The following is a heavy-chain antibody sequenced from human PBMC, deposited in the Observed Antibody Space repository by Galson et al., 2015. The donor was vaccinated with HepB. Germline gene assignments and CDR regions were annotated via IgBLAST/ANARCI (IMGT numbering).Heavy chain of an antibody. Sequence: CAISGDSVSSNSAAWNWIRQSPSRGLEWLGRTYYRSKWYNDYAVSVKSRITINPDTSKNQFSLQLNSVTPEDTAVYYCARAGIAAAGTSRRSVYFQHWGQGTLVTVSS. CDR2: TYYRSKWYN. CDR3: ARAGIAAAGTSRRSVYFQH. V-gene: IGHV6-1*01. D-gene: IGHD6-13*01. J-gene: IGHJ1*01. CDR1: GDSVSSNSAA.